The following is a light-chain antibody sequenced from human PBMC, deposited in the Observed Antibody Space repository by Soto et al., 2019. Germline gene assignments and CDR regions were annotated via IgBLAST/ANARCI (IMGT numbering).Light chain of an antibody. Sequence: IPLTQSPSSLSASVGDRVTITCRASQDIAIYLAWYQQKPGEAPKLLTYAASTLYGGVPSRFSGSGSGTDFALTITSLQAEDFATYYCQQLRMYPSTFGGGTKVEIK. V-gene: IGKV1-9*01. CDR2: AAS. J-gene: IGKJ4*01. CDR3: QQLRMYPST. CDR1: QDIAIY.